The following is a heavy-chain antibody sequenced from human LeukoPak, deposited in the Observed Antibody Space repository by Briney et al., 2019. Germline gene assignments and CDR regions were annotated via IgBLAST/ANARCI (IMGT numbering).Heavy chain of an antibody. J-gene: IGHJ4*02. D-gene: IGHD3-22*01. CDR2: ISHSGGST. CDR1: GFTFSSYA. CDR3: AKLDGGSFYYYESSGYLSFGY. V-gene: IGHV3-23*01. Sequence: PGGSLRLSCAASGFTFSSYAMSWVRQAPGKGLEWVSAISHSGGSTYYADPVKGRFTISRDNSKNTLYLQMNSLRAEDTAVYYCAKLDGGSFYYYESSGYLSFGYWGQGTLVTVSS.